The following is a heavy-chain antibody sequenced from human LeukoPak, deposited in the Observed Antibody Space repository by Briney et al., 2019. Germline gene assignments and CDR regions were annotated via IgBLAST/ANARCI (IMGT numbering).Heavy chain of an antibody. Sequence: PSETLSLTCAVYGGSFSGYYWSWIRQPPGKGLEWIGEINHSGSTNYNPSLKSRVTISVDTSKNQFSLKLSSVTAADTAVYYCARQGISLNWFDPWGQGTLVTVSS. CDR1: GGSFSGYY. V-gene: IGHV4-34*01. CDR3: ARQGISLNWFDP. J-gene: IGHJ5*02. CDR2: INHSGST. D-gene: IGHD6-13*01.